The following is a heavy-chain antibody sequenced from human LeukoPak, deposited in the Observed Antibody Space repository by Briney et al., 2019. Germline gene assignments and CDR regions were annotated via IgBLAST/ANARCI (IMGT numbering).Heavy chain of an antibody. V-gene: IGHV3-30*02. CDR3: AKVTVPLVVITAGGFDY. J-gene: IGHJ4*02. CDR1: GFTFSSYG. Sequence: GGSLRLSCAASGFTFSSYGMHWVRQAPGKGLEWLTFIRYDGSNKYYADSVKGRFTISRDNSKNTLYLQMNSLRTEDTAVYYCAKVTVPLVVITAGGFDYWGQGTLVTVSS. D-gene: IGHD3-22*01. CDR2: IRYDGSNK.